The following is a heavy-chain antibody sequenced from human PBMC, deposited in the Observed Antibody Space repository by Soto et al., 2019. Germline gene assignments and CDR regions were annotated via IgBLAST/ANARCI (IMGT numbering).Heavy chain of an antibody. Sequence: EVQLVESGGGLVQPGGSLRLSCEASGFTFSSRWMTWVRKGPGKGLEWVANIKQDENGKDYVDSVTGRFTISRDNAKNSLYLQMNSLRAEDTAVYYCATHDGPAAAGLVLDFWGQGTLVTVSS. J-gene: IGHJ4*02. CDR3: ATHDGPAAAGLVLDF. D-gene: IGHD6-13*01. CDR2: IKQDENGK. V-gene: IGHV3-7*02. CDR1: GFTFSSRW.